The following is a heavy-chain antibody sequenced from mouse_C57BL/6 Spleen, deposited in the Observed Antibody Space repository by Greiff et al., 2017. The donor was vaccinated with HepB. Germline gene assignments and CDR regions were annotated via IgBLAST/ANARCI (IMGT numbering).Heavy chain of an antibody. Sequence: EVKLMESGAELVKPGASVKLSCTASGFNIKDYYMRWVKQRTEQGLEWIGRIDPEDGETKYAPKFQGKATITADTSSNTAYLQLSSLTSEDTAVYYCFYDPFAYWGQGTLVTVSA. CDR2: IDPEDGET. D-gene: IGHD2-3*01. CDR1: GFNIKDYY. J-gene: IGHJ3*01. V-gene: IGHV14-2*01. CDR3: FYDPFAY.